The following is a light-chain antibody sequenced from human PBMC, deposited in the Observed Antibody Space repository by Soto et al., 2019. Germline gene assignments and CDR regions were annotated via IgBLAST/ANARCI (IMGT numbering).Light chain of an antibody. CDR1: QSVSSY. J-gene: IGKJ5*01. CDR3: HQRSNWPIT. Sequence: IVLTQSPATLSLSPGERATLSCRASQSVSSYLAWYQQKPGQAPRLLIYDASNRATGIPARFSGSGSGTDFTLTISSLEPEDFAVYYCHQRSNWPITFGQGTRL. CDR2: DAS. V-gene: IGKV3-11*01.